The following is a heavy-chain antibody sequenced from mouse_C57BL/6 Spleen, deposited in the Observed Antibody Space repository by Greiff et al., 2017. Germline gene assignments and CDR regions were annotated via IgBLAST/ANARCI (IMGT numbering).Heavy chain of an antibody. CDR3: ARDDYDYDGFAY. CDR2: ISDGGSYT. V-gene: IGHV5-4*01. J-gene: IGHJ3*01. Sequence: DVQLVESGGGLVKPGGSLKLSCAASGFTFSSYAMSWVRQTPEKRLEWVATISDGGSYTYYPDNVKGRFTISRDNAKNNLYLQMSHLKSEDTAMYYCARDDYDYDGFAYWGQGTLVTVSA. CDR1: GFTFSSYA. D-gene: IGHD2-4*01.